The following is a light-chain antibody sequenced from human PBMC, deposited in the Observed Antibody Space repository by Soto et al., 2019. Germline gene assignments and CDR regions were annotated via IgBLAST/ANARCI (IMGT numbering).Light chain of an antibody. CDR3: QQYNTYAT. CDR2: DAS. Sequence: DIQLTQSPSTLSAAVGDSVTITCRASQNIRNLLAWYQQKPGKAPKPLIYDASTLKTGVPSRFSGSGSGSEFNFTITGLQPDDFATYFRQQYNTYATFGQGTRLEIK. J-gene: IGKJ5*01. V-gene: IGKV1-5*01. CDR1: QNIRNL.